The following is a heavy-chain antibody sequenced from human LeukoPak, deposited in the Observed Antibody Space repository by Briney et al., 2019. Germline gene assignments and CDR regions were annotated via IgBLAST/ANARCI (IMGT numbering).Heavy chain of an antibody. J-gene: IGHJ4*02. CDR1: GGSISSGRFY. V-gene: IGHV4-39*01. CDR2: IFYSGST. CDR3: ARGPEHYDILTGIDF. D-gene: IGHD3-9*01. Sequence: SETLSLTCTVSGGSISSGRFYWGWIRQPPGKGLEWIGTIFYSGSTYYNPSLKGRVTISVDTSKSQFSLRLSSVTAADTAVYYCARGPEHYDILTGIDFWGQGTLVTVSS.